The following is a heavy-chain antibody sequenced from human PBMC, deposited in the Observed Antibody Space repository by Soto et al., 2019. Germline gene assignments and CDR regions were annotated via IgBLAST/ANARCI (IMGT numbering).Heavy chain of an antibody. Sequence: ITLKESGPPLVKPTQTLTLTCTFSGFSLSTSGVGVGWIRQPPGKALEWLALIYWDDEKRYSPSLTSSLTTTKDTSKTQLVLTMTNMDPVDTATYYCALLYYYGSGSYSSFDYWGQGTLVTVSS. V-gene: IGHV2-5*02. D-gene: IGHD3-10*01. J-gene: IGHJ4*02. CDR2: IYWDDEK. CDR1: GFSLSTSGVG. CDR3: ALLYYYGSGSYSSFDY.